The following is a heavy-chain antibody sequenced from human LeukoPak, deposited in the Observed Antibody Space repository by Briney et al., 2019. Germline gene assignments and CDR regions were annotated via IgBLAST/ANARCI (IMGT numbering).Heavy chain of an antibody. CDR1: GGSISSYY. J-gene: IGHJ4*02. V-gene: IGHV4-4*07. D-gene: IGHD3-22*01. Sequence: SETLSLTCTVSGGSISSYYWSWIRQPAGKGLEWIGRIYTSGSTTYNPSLKSRVTMSADTSKNQLSLKLSSVTAADTAVYYCARDYYDSSGCPFCDYWGQGTLVTASS. CDR2: IYTSGST. CDR3: ARDYYDSSGCPFCDY.